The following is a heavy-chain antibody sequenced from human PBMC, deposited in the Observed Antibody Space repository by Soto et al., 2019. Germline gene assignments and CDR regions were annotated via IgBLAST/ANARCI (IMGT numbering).Heavy chain of an antibody. CDR3: ARNLLEDDFWSGYRYYFDY. V-gene: IGHV4-34*01. CDR2: INHSRST. CDR1: GGSFSGYY. J-gene: IGHJ4*02. D-gene: IGHD3-3*01. Sequence: QVQLQQWGAGLLKPSETLSLTCAVYGGSFSGYYWSWIRQPPGKGLEWMGEINHSRSTNKNPSLMSRVTISVDTCRNHFCLKLSSVTAADTAVYYCARNLLEDDFWSGYRYYFDYWGQRALVTVSS.